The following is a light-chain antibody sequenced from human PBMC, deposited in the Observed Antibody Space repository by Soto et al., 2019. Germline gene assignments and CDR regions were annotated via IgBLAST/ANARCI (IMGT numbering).Light chain of an antibody. CDR1: SSDVGGYNY. Sequence: QSVLTQPASVSGSPGQSITISCTGTSSDVGGYNYVSWYQQHPGKAPKLMIYDVSNRPSGVSNRFSGFKSGNTASLTISGLQAEDEADYYCCSYTDNSRVFGGGTKVTVL. CDR2: DVS. CDR3: CSYTDNSRV. V-gene: IGLV2-14*01. J-gene: IGLJ2*01.